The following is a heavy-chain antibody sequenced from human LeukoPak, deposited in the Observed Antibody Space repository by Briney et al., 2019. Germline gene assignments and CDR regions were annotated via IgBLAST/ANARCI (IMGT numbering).Heavy chain of an antibody. Sequence: GGSLRLSCAGYGITLSELWMNWVRQVPGKGLEWVANIKQDGSEKKYVDSVKGRFTISRDNAKNSIYLQMNSLRVDDTAVYYCVGGYGWLPDYWGQGALVTVSS. V-gene: IGHV3-7*04. D-gene: IGHD6-19*01. CDR3: VGGYGWLPDY. CDR2: IKQDGSEK. J-gene: IGHJ4*02. CDR1: GITLSELW.